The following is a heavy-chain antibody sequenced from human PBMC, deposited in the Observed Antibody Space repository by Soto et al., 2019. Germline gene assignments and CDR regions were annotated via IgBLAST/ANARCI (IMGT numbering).Heavy chain of an antibody. CDR2: IHHSGAT. CDR1: GYSIPGNNW. D-gene: IGHD5-12*01. V-gene: IGHV4-4*02. Sequence: SATLSLTCAVSGYSIPGNNWWSWVRQPPGKGLEWIGEIHHSGATNYNPSLKSRVTISVDKSKNQFSLKLNSVTAADTAMFYRATHGFYRMGVWGRGPSVT. CDR3: ATHGFYRMGV. J-gene: IGHJ6*02.